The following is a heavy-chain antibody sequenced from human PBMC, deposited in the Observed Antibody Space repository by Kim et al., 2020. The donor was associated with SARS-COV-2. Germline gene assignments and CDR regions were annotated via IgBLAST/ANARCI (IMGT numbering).Heavy chain of an antibody. D-gene: IGHD3-10*01. V-gene: IGHV3-66*01. CDR2: ST. Sequence: STFYADSVKGRFTIYRDNSKNTLYLQMNSLRAEDTAVYYCARDLVVRGADIWGQGTMVTVSS. CDR3: ARDLVVRGADI. J-gene: IGHJ3*02.